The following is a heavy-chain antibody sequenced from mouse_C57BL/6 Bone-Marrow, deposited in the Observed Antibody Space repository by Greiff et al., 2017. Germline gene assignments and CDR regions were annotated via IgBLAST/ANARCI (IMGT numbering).Heavy chain of an antibody. J-gene: IGHJ2*01. CDR3: ARGYGSSS. D-gene: IGHD1-1*01. Sequence: QVQLQQSGAELAKPGASVTLSCKASGYSFTSYWMHWVKQRPGQGLEWIGYINPSSGSTKYNQKFKDKATLTADKSSSTAYMQLSSLSYEDSAVYYCARGYGSSSWVQGTTLTVSS. CDR2: INPSSGST. V-gene: IGHV1-7*01. CDR1: GYSFTSYW.